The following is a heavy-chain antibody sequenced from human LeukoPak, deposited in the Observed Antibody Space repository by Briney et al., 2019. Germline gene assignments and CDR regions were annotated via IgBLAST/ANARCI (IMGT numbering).Heavy chain of an antibody. CDR1: AFSFSDYN. J-gene: IGHJ6*03. Sequence: PGGSLRLSCAASAFSFSDYNMSWIRQAPGRGLEWVSYISGTSLTIFYADSVKGRFTVSRDNAKNSLYLQMNSLRAEDTAVYYCARLIADRPHYYYYMDVWGTGTTVTVSS. CDR3: ARLIADRPHYYYYMDV. D-gene: IGHD6-6*01. CDR2: ISGTSLTI. V-gene: IGHV3-11*04.